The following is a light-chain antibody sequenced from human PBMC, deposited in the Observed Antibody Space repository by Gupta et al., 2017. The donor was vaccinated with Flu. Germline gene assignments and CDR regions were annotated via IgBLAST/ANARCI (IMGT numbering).Light chain of an antibody. CDR3: QQRHSTPYT. CDR2: GAS. CDR1: QSISNY. V-gene: IGKV1-39*01. J-gene: IGKJ2*01. Sequence: DIQMTQSPSSLPASVGDRVTITCRASQSISNYLTWYQQKPGKAPKLLIYGASRLQSGVPSRFSGSGSGTDFTLTISRRQPEDFANYYCQQRHSTPYTFGQGTKLQVK.